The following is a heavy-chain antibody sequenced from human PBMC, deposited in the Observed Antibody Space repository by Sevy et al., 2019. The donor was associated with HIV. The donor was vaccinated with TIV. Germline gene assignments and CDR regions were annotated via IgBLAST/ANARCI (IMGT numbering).Heavy chain of an antibody. CDR1: GFTFSNAW. D-gene: IGHD2-2*01. CDR3: TRGYCISTRCHWDDAFDF. V-gene: IGHV3-15*01. CDR2: IKSKTEGGTT. Sequence: GGSLRLSCAASGFTFSNAWMTWVRQAPGMGLEWVGRIKSKTEGGTTDHAAPVEGRFTISRDDSRNTVYLQMNSLKIEDTGVYYCTRGYCISTRCHWDDAFDFWGQGTMVTVSS. J-gene: IGHJ3*01.